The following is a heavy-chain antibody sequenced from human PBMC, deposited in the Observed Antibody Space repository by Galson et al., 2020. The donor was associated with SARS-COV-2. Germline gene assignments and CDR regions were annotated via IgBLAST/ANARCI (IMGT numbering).Heavy chain of an antibody. Sequence: SETLSLTCTVSGGSMNSGSYYWNWIRQPAGKGLEWIGHVFITGTTNYNPSLKSRVTISLDTSKNQFSLKLSSVTAADTAVYYCRQFALGAAAIDYWGQGTLVTVSS. V-gene: IGHV4-61*09. D-gene: IGHD3-10*01. CDR2: VFITGTT. CDR3: RQFALGAAAIDY. J-gene: IGHJ4*02. CDR1: GGSMNSGSYY.